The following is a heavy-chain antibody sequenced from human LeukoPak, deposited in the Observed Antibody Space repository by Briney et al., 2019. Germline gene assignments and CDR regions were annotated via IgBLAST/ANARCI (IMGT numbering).Heavy chain of an antibody. CDR1: GFTFSSYA. CDR2: ISSNGGST. J-gene: IGHJ5*02. V-gene: IGHV3-64*01. Sequence: GGSLRLSCAASGFTFSSYAMHWVRQAPGKGLEYVSAISSNGGSTYYANSVKGRFTISRDNAKNSLYLQMNSLRAEDTAVYYCARETTYYYDSSGYYDAWGQGTLVTVSS. D-gene: IGHD3-22*01. CDR3: ARETTYYYDSSGYYDA.